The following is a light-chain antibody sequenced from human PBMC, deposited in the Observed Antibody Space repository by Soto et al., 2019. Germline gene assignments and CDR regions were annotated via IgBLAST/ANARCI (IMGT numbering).Light chain of an antibody. V-gene: IGKV1-12*01. CDR1: QGIRSW. CDR3: QQANSFSLT. Sequence: DIQMTQSPSSVSVSVGDRVTITCRASQGIRSWLAWYQQKPGKAPNLLIYAASSLQRGVPSRFTGSGSGTDFTLTISSLQPEYFATYYCQQANSFSLTFGQGTKLEIK. J-gene: IGKJ2*01. CDR2: AAS.